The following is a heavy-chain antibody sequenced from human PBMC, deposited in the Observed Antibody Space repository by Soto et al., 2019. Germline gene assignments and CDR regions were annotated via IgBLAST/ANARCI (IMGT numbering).Heavy chain of an antibody. CDR1: GGSISSYY. V-gene: IGHV4-59*01. D-gene: IGHD3-22*01. J-gene: IGHJ4*02. CDR2: IYYSGYT. Sequence: PSETLSLTCTVSGGSISSYYWTWIRQPPGRGLEWIGYIYYSGYTNYNPSLKSRVTMSVDTSMNRFSLKLSSVTAADTAAYYCARLTYYDSTGYFDSWGQGTLVTVS. CDR3: ARLTYYDSTGYFDS.